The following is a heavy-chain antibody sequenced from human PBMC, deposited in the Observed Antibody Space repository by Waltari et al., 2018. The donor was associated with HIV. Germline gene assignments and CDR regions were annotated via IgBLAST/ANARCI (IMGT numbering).Heavy chain of an antibody. CDR1: GFTVSSNW. D-gene: IGHD2-15*01. Sequence: EVQLVESGGGLVQPGGSLRLSCEASGFTVSSNWMHWVRQAPGKGLVCVCCINKDGGNTPYAHSVKGRLTISRDNARYTLYLQMNSLRAEDTAVYYGARGVGYGMDVWGHRTTVTVAS. V-gene: IGHV3-74*03. CDR2: INKDGGNT. CDR3: ARGVGYGMDV. J-gene: IGHJ6*02.